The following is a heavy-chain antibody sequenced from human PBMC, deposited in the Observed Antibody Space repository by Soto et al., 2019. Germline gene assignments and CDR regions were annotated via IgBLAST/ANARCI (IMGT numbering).Heavy chain of an antibody. V-gene: IGHV1-18*01. CDR1: GYTFTRYG. J-gene: IGHJ6*02. Sequence: GASVKVSCKASGYTFTRYGIRWVRQAPGQGLEWMGWISAYNGNTNYAQKLQGRVTMTTDTSTSTAYMELRSLRSDDTAVYYVARNPRLEQQLVDVWGQGTTVTVSS. CDR3: ARNPRLEQQLVDV. D-gene: IGHD6-13*01. CDR2: ISAYNGNT.